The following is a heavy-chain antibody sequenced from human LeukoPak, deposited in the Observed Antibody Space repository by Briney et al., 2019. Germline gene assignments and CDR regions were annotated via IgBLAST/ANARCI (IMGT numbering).Heavy chain of an antibody. V-gene: IGHV1-8*01. CDR3: ARGTGHSGWKFDY. CDR2: MNPNSGNT. D-gene: IGHD6-19*01. J-gene: IGHJ4*02. CDR1: GYTFASYD. Sequence: GASVKVSCEASGYTFASYDINWVRQATGQGLEWMGWMNPNSGNTGYAQKFQGRVTMTRNTSISTAYMELSSLRSEDTAVYYCARGTGHSGWKFDYWGQGTLVTVSS.